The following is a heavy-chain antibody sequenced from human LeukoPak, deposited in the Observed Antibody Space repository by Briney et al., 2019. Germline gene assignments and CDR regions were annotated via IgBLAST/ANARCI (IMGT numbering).Heavy chain of an antibody. J-gene: IGHJ5*02. V-gene: IGHV4-59*01. Sequence: NPSETLSLTCTVSGGSISSYYWSWIRQPPGKGLEWIGYIYYSGSTNYNPSLKSRVTISVDTSKNQFSLKLSSVTAADTAVYYCARGRYYYDSSGYYYVEGWFDPWGQGTLVTVSS. CDR3: ARGRYYYDSSGYYYVEGWFDP. D-gene: IGHD3-22*01. CDR2: IYYSGST. CDR1: GGSISSYY.